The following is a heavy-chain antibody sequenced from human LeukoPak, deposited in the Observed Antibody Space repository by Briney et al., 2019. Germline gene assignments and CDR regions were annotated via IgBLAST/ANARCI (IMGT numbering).Heavy chain of an antibody. J-gene: IGHJ4*02. D-gene: IGHD2-2*01. CDR1: GFTFSSYA. CDR3: AKVNQDIVVVPAAVDY. CDR2: ISGSGGST. Sequence: GGSLRLSCAASGFTFSSYAMSWVRQAPGKGLEWVSAISGSGGSTYYADSVKGRFTISRDNSKNTLYLQMNSLRAEDTAVYYCAKVNQDIVVVPAAVDYWGQGTLVTVSS. V-gene: IGHV3-23*01.